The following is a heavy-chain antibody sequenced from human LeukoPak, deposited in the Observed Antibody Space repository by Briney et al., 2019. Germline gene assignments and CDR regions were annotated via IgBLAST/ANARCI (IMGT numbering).Heavy chain of an antibody. CDR1: GGSISSYY. CDR2: IDTSGNT. J-gene: IGHJ2*01. D-gene: IGHD6-13*01. Sequence: PETLSLTCTVSGGSISSYYWSWIRQPAGKGLEWIGRIDTSGNTNYKPSLKSRVTMSVDTSKNQFSLKLSSVTAADTAVYYCARVSSSWYQDWYFDLWGRGTLVTVSS. V-gene: IGHV4-4*07. CDR3: ARVSSSWYQDWYFDL.